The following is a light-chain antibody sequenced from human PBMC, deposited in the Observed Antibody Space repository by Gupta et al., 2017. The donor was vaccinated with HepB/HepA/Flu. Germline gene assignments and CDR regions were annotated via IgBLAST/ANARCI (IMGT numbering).Light chain of an antibody. J-gene: IGKJ1*01. CDR1: QSVRSN. V-gene: IGKV3-15*01. CDR2: GAS. Sequence: EIGMTHPPATLSLSPGERGILSCRASQSVRSNLAWYQQKPGQAPRPLIYGASTRATGIPARFSGSGSGTDLTLTISSLQSEDFAVYYCHQYNEWPWTFGQGTKVEIK. CDR3: HQYNEWPWT.